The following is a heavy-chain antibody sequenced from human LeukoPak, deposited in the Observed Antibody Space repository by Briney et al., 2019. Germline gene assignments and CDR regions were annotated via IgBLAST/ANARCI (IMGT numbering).Heavy chain of an antibody. CDR3: ARPNTMATRIDYYGLDV. V-gene: IGHV3-23*01. J-gene: IGHJ6*02. D-gene: IGHD3-10*01. Sequence: GGSLRLSCAASGFTFSNYAITWVRQAPGKGLEWVSTISADSADTYYADPVKGRFTISRDSSKNTLYLQMNGLRGEDTAVYYCARPNTMATRIDYYGLDVWGRGTTVTVSS. CDR2: ISADSADT. CDR1: GFTFSNYA.